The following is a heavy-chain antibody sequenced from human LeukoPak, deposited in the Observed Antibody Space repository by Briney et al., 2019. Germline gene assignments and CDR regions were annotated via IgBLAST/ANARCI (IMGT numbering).Heavy chain of an antibody. Sequence: SETPSLTSTLSGESISGFYWTWIRKPPGKGLEWFGYIYSSGSTNYNPSLKSRVTISVDTSKNQFSLKLSSVTAADTAVYYCARGVVIAPQTFDYWGQGTLVTVSS. CDR2: IYSSGST. V-gene: IGHV4-59*01. D-gene: IGHD2-21*01. CDR3: ARGVVIAPQTFDY. CDR1: GESISGFY. J-gene: IGHJ4*02.